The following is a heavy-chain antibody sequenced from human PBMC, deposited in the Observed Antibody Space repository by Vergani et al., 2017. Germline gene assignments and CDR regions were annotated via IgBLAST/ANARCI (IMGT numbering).Heavy chain of an antibody. CDR2: ISSSGSTI. D-gene: IGHD3-10*01. CDR1: GFTFSSYE. CDR3: ARDRYGSGSYSGDY. J-gene: IGHJ4*02. Sequence: EVQLVESGGGLVQPGGSLRLSCAASGFTFSSYEMNWVRQAPGKGLELVSYISSSGSTIYYADSVKGRFTISRDNAKNSLYLQMNSLRAEDTAVYYCARDRYGSGSYSGDYWGQGTLVTVSS. V-gene: IGHV3-48*03.